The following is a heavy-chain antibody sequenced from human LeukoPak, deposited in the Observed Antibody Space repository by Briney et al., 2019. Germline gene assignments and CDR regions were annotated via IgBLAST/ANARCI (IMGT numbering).Heavy chain of an antibody. CDR1: GGSISSYY. Sequence: SETLSLTCTVSGGSISSYYWSWIRQPPGKGLEWIGYIYYSGTTNYNPSLKSRVTMSEDTSKNQFSLKLSSVTAADTAVYSCARGSYDSGGYFCPLDYWGQGTLVTVSS. J-gene: IGHJ4*02. V-gene: IGHV4-59*01. CDR3: ARGSYDSGGYFCPLDY. D-gene: IGHD3-22*01. CDR2: IYYSGTT.